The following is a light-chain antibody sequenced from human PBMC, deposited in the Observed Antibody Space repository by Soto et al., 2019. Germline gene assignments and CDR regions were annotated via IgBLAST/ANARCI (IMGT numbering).Light chain of an antibody. CDR1: QTISTY. CDR3: QQSLGIPYT. Sequence: DIQMTQSPSALSASVGDRVTITCRASQTISTYLNWYQQKPGKAPKLLIYAASTLQSGVPSRFSGSGSGTDFTLTISSLQPEDFATYYCQQSLGIPYTFGQGTRLEI. CDR2: AAS. V-gene: IGKV1-39*01. J-gene: IGKJ2*01.